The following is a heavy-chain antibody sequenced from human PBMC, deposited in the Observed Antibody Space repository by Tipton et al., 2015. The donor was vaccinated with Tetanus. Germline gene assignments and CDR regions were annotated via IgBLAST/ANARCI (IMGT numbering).Heavy chain of an antibody. Sequence: TLSLTCTVSGGSISSGGYYWSWIRQHPGKGLEWIGDIYYSGSTYYNPSLKSRVSISVDTSKNQFSLKLNSVTAADTAVYYCARDQARGARGWNYCDSWGQGPLVTVSS. J-gene: IGHJ4*02. CDR2: IYYSGST. CDR3: ARDQARGARGWNYCDS. CDR1: GGSISSGGYY. V-gene: IGHV4-31*03. D-gene: IGHD1-26*01.